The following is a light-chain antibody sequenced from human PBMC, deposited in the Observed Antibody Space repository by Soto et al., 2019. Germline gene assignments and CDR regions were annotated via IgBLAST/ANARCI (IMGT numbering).Light chain of an antibody. CDR3: QQSYSTPRT. CDR2: DAS. Sequence: DIQMTQSPSSLSASVGDRVTITCRASESISSYLNWYQQKPGKAPKLLIYDASSLQSGVPSRFSGSGSGTDFTLTVRGLQPEDFAIYFCQQSYSTPRTVGHGTKVDIK. J-gene: IGKJ1*01. CDR1: ESISSY. V-gene: IGKV1-39*01.